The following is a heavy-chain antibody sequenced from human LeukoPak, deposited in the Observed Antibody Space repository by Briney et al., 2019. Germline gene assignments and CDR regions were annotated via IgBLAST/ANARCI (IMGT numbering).Heavy chain of an antibody. D-gene: IGHD3-10*01. CDR2: INHSGST. CDR3: ARGGLDYYGSGSYRRGNWFDP. CDR1: GGSFSGYY. Sequence: PSDTLSLTCAVYGGSFSGYYWSWIRQPPGKGLEWIGEINHSGSTNYNPSLKSRITISVDTSKNQFSLNLSSVTAADTAVYYCARGGLDYYGSGSYRRGNWFDPWGQGTLVTVSS. J-gene: IGHJ5*02. V-gene: IGHV4-34*01.